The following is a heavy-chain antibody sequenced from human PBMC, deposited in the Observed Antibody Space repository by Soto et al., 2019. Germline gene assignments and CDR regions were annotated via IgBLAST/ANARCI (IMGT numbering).Heavy chain of an antibody. Sequence: GASVKGSCKASGYTFTSYGISWVRQAPGQGLEWMGWISAYNGNTNYAQRLQGRVTMTTDTSTSTAYMELRSLRSDDTAVYYCARGFGESQSPPLDYWGQGTLVTVSS. CDR1: GYTFTSYG. D-gene: IGHD3-10*01. V-gene: IGHV1-18*01. CDR2: ISAYNGNT. CDR3: ARGFGESQSPPLDY. J-gene: IGHJ4*02.